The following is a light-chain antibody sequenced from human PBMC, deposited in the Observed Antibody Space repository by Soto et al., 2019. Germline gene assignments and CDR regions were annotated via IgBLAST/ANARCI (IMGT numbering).Light chain of an antibody. V-gene: IGLV2-14*03. CDR2: DVS. CDR3: SSYTSSSTPV. Sequence: HSALTQPASVSGSPGQSITISCTGTSSDVGTYDYVSWYQHHPGKAPKLMIYDVSNRPSGVSNRFSGSKSGNTASLTISGLQAEDEADYYCSSYTSSSTPVFGGGTKLTVL. CDR1: SSDVGTYDY. J-gene: IGLJ2*01.